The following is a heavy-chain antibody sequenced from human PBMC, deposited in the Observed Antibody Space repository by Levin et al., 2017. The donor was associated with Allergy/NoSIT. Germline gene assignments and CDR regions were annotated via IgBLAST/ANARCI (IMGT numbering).Heavy chain of an antibody. Sequence: SSQTLSLTCTVSGGSISSSSYYWGWIRQPPGKGLEWIGSIYYSGSTYYNPSLKSRVTISVDTSKNQFSLKLSSVTAADTAVYYCARQERMGIAVAGHDAFDSWGQGTMVTVSS. CDR2: IYYSGST. J-gene: IGHJ3*02. CDR3: ARQERMGIAVAGHDAFDS. CDR1: GGSISSSSYY. V-gene: IGHV4-39*01. D-gene: IGHD6-19*01.